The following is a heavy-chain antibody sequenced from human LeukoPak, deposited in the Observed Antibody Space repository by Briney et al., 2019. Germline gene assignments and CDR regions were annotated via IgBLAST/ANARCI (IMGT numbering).Heavy chain of an antibody. D-gene: IGHD2-2*03. Sequence: GGSLRLSCAASGFSFSGYGMHWVRQAPGKGLEWVAFIRYDGSNEYYADSVKGRFTISRDNSKNTLYLQMNSLRAEDTAVYYCAKAMDIVVVPAASFDYWGQGTLVTVSS. CDR2: IRYDGSNE. J-gene: IGHJ4*02. CDR3: AKAMDIVVVPAASFDY. CDR1: GFSFSGYG. V-gene: IGHV3-30*02.